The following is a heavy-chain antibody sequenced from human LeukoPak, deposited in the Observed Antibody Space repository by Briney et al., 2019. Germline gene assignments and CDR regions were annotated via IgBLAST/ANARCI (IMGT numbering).Heavy chain of an antibody. CDR1: GGSFSGYY. CDR2: INHSGST. V-gene: IGHV4-34*01. CDR3: ARGGGDYDSSGYYYSHAFDI. Sequence: PSETLSFTCAVYGGSFSGYYWSWIRQPPGKGLEWIGEINHSGSTNYNPSLKSRVTISVDTSKNQFSLKLSSVTAADTAVYYCARGGGDYDSSGYYYSHAFDIWGQGTMVTVSS. J-gene: IGHJ3*02. D-gene: IGHD3-22*01.